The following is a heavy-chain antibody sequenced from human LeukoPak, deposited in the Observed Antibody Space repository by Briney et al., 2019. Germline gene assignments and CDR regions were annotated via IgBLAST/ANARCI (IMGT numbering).Heavy chain of an antibody. Sequence: GGSLRLSCAASGFTFSSYSMNWVRQAPGKGLDWVSYISSSSSTIYYADSVKGRFTISRDNAKNSLYLQMNSLRAEDTAVYYCARDAYPFAYWGQGTLVTVSS. J-gene: IGHJ4*02. D-gene: IGHD3-16*01. CDR1: GFTFSSYS. CDR3: ARDAYPFAY. CDR2: ISSSSSTI. V-gene: IGHV3-48*04.